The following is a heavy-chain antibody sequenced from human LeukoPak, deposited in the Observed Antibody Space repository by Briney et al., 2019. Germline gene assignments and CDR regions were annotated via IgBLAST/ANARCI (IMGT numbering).Heavy chain of an antibody. Sequence: ASVKVSCKASGFTFTGYYMHWVRQAPGQGLEWRGWINPNSGGTNYAQKFQGMVTMTRDTSVSTAYMELRRLRSDDTAVYYCEREAPNSPAFDPWGQGTLVTASS. D-gene: IGHD2-8*01. CDR1: GFTFTGYY. J-gene: IGHJ5*02. V-gene: IGHV1-2*02. CDR3: EREAPNSPAFDP. CDR2: INPNSGGT.